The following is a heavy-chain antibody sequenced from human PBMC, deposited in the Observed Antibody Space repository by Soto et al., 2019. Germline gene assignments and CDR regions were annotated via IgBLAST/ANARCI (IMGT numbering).Heavy chain of an antibody. V-gene: IGHV3-30*18. Sequence: QVHLVESGGGVVQPGRSLTLSCVASKFTFTSYGMHWVRQAPGKGLEWVAVMLLDGEDKYYADSVKGRFTISRDDSENTLFLQMDSLRAEDTAMYYCANSSGWALDFWGQGTLVTVSS. D-gene: IGHD6-19*01. J-gene: IGHJ4*02. CDR1: KFTFTSYG. CDR3: ANSSGWALDF. CDR2: MLLDGEDK.